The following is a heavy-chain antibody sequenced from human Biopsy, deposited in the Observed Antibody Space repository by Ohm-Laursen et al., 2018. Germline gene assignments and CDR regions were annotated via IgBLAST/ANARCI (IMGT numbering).Heavy chain of an antibody. D-gene: IGHD1-26*01. CDR3: ARVEAGTYDALDI. Sequence: PSQTLSLTCTVSGGSISSYYWTWIRQPPGKGLEWIGDVYYSGGTKYNPSLASRVTFSVDMSKSQFSLKLYSVTAADTAVYYCARVEAGTYDALDIWGQGTLVAVSA. V-gene: IGHV4-59*01. J-gene: IGHJ3*02. CDR1: GGSISSYY. CDR2: VYYSGGT.